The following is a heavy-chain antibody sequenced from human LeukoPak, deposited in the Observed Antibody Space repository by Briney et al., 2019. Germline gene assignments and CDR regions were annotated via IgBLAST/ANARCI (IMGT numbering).Heavy chain of an antibody. CDR2: ISSSSSYI. CDR3: ARGSPSTYHDILTGYYTAVYYYYYYMDV. V-gene: IGHV3-21*01. J-gene: IGHJ6*03. D-gene: IGHD3-9*01. Sequence: PGGSLRLSCAASGFTFSTYSMNWVRQAPGKGLEWVSSISSSSSYIYYADSVKGRFTISRDNAKNSLYLQMNSLRAEDTAVYYCARGSPSTYHDILTGYYTAVYYYYYYMDVWGKGTTVTVSS. CDR1: GFTFSTYS.